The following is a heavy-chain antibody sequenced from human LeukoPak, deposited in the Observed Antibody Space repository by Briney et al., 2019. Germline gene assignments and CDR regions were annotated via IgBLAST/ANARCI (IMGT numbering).Heavy chain of an antibody. J-gene: IGHJ4*02. CDR1: GFTFSSYA. V-gene: IGHV3-30*04. Sequence: GGSLRLSCAASGFTFSSYAMHWVRQAPGKGLEWVAVISYDGSNKYYADSVKGRFTISRDNSKNTLYLQMNSLRAEDTAVYYCARDGGYCSGGSCYALFDYWGQGTLVTVSS. CDR2: ISYDGSNK. CDR3: ARDGGYCSGGSCYALFDY. D-gene: IGHD2-15*01.